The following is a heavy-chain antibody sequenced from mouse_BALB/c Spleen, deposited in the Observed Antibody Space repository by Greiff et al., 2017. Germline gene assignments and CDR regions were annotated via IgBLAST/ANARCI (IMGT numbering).Heavy chain of an antibody. Sequence: EVHLVESGGDLVKPGGSLKLSCAASGFTFSSYGMPWVRQTPDKRLEWVATISSGGSYTYYPDTVKGRFTISRDNAKNTLYLQMSSLKSEDTALYYCARRGYGNYAFDYWGQGTTLTVSS. CDR3: ARRGYGNYAFDY. V-gene: IGHV5-6*01. J-gene: IGHJ2*01. CDR2: ISSGGSYT. D-gene: IGHD2-1*01. CDR1: GFTFSSYG.